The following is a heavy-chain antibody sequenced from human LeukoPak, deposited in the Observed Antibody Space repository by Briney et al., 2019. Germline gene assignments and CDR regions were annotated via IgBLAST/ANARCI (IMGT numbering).Heavy chain of an antibody. CDR3: ARVGYYASGNYYNDRGAFDY. Sequence: SETLSLTCTVSGGSISSGSYYWSWIRQPAGKGLEWIGRIYTSGSTNYNPSLKSRVTISVDTSKNQFSLKLSSLTAADTAVYYCARVGYYASGNYYNDRGAFDYWGQGTLVTVSS. CDR1: GGSISSGSYY. CDR2: IYTSGST. V-gene: IGHV4-61*02. D-gene: IGHD3-10*01. J-gene: IGHJ4*02.